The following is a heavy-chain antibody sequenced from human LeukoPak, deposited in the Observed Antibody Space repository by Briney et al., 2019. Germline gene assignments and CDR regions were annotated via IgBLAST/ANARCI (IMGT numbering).Heavy chain of an antibody. Sequence: PGGSLRLSCAASGFTVSSNYMSWVRQAPGKGLEWVSVIYSGCSTYYADSVKGRFTISRDNSKNTLYLQMNSLRAEDTAVYYCASSSYSSGWWEDDAFDIWGQGTMVAVSS. CDR3: ASSSYSSGWWEDDAFDI. J-gene: IGHJ3*02. CDR1: GFTVSSNY. D-gene: IGHD6-19*01. V-gene: IGHV3-66*01. CDR2: IYSGCST.